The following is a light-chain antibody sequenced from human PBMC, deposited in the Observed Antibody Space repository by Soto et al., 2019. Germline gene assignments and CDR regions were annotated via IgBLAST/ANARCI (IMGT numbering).Light chain of an antibody. J-gene: IGKJ4*01. CDR3: QQYNNSPRAT. Sequence: EIVLTQSPGTLSLSPGERVTLSCRASQSVNNNLAWYQQKPGQAPRLFMFRAASSANGVPARFSCSGCGTEVNLTISSRQSEDFAVDYYQQYNNSPRATFGRGTKVDIK. V-gene: IGKV3-15*01. CDR2: RAA. CDR1: QSVNNN.